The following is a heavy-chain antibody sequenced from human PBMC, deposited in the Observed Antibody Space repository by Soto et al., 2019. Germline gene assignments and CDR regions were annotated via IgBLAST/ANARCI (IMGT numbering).Heavy chain of an antibody. J-gene: IGHJ6*02. Sequence: SETLSLTCTVYGDSITNNHWWSCVRQPPGKGPELIGEIYHTGIANYNPSLESRVAFSVDKSKNQFSLSLTSVTAADTAVYYCVSKLGPYYYGLEVWGQGTKVTVSS. CDR3: VSKLGPYYYGLEV. V-gene: IGHV4-4*02. D-gene: IGHD3-16*01. CDR1: GDSITNNHW. CDR2: IYHTGIA.